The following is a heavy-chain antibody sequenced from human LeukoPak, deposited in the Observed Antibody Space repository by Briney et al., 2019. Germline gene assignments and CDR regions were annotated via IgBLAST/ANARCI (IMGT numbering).Heavy chain of an antibody. V-gene: IGHV1-18*01. CDR1: GYTFTSYD. CDR2: ISAYDGSK. CDR3: ARIPVAGTLGLRVPNYYYYYSMDV. D-gene: IGHD6-19*01. J-gene: IGHJ6*02. Sequence: ASVKVSCKTSGYTFTSYDISWVRQAPGQGLKWMGWISAYDGSKKYAQNLQGRVTMTTDRSSTTAYMELRSLGSDDTAVYYCARIPVAGTLGLRVPNYYYYYSMDVWGQGTTVTV.